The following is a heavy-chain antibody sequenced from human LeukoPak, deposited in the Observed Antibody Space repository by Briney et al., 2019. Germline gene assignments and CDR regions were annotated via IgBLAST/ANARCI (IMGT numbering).Heavy chain of an antibody. CDR3: ARDKYYYDSSGHFQH. Sequence: GGSLRLSCAASGFTFSSYSMTWVRQAPGKGLEWVSSISSSSSYIYYADSVKGRFTISRDNAKNSLYLQMNSLRAEDTAVYYCARDKYYYDSSGHFQHWGQGTLVTVSS. CDR2: ISSSSSYI. J-gene: IGHJ1*01. V-gene: IGHV3-21*01. CDR1: GFTFSSYS. D-gene: IGHD3-22*01.